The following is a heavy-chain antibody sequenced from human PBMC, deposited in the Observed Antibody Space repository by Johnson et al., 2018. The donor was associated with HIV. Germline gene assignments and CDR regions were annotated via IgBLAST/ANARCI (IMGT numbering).Heavy chain of an antibody. CDR2: ISYDGSNQ. D-gene: IGHD3-16*01. Sequence: QVQLVESGGGVVRPGESLRLSCAASGFTFDDYDMSWVRQAPGQGLEWVAVISYDGSNQNYADSVKSRFTISRDNPKNTLYLQMNSLRAEDTAVYYCAIGGKDHAFDIWGQGTMVTVSS. CDR3: AIGGKDHAFDI. J-gene: IGHJ3*02. V-gene: IGHV3-30*03. CDR1: GFTFDDYD.